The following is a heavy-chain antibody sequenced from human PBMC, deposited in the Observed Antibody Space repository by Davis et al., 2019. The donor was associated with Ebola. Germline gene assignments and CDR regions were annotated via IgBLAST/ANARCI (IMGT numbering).Heavy chain of an antibody. CDR1: GGSISSYY. CDR2: IYYSGST. D-gene: IGHD6-13*01. Sequence: MPSETLSLTCIVSGGSISSYYWSWIRQPPGKGLEWIGYIYYSGSTNYNPSLKSRVTISVDTSKNQFSLKLSSVTAADTAVYYCARSSLGSWYAFDIWGQGTMVTVSS. J-gene: IGHJ3*02. V-gene: IGHV4-59*01. CDR3: ARSSLGSWYAFDI.